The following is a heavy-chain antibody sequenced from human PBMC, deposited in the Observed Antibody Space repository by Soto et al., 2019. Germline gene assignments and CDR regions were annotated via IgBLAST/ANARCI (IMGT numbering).Heavy chain of an antibody. CDR1: GFSISTYGVA. J-gene: IGHJ5*02. D-gene: IGHD6-13*01. CDR3: AHAITYNRCWFQNWFDP. Sequence: QITLKESGPTLVKPTQTLTLTCTVSGFSISTYGVAVGWIRQPPVKALEWVAVIYWDDDKRYSPSLKSRLTLPKDTSKNQVGLTLTNMDPVDTGTYYCAHAITYNRCWFQNWFDPWGQGTLVTVSS. V-gene: IGHV2-5*02. CDR2: IYWDDDK.